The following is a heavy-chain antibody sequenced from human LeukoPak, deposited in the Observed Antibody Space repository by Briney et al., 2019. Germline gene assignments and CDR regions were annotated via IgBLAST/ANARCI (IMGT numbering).Heavy chain of an antibody. Sequence: GGSLRLSCSASGFTFSSYSMNWVRQAPGKGLEWVSYIDSRGTIIYYADSVKGRFTISRDKAKNSLYLQMNSLTDKVTAVYYCTRAGYCSDASCYVPDYWGQGTLVTVSS. CDR3: TRAGYCSDASCYVPDY. CDR1: GFTFSSYS. J-gene: IGHJ4*02. CDR2: IDSRGTII. V-gene: IGHV3-48*02. D-gene: IGHD2-2*01.